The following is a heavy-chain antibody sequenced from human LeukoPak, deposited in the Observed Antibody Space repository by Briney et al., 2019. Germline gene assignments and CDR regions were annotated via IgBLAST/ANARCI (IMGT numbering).Heavy chain of an antibody. CDR1: GFTVSDND. CDR3: ARRSVPGRPGY. D-gene: IGHD6-6*01. Sequence: GGSLRLSCAASGFTVSDNDTKWVRQAPGKGLEWVSLIYADGTTHYTDSVKGRFSISRDNSGNTVYLQMNSLRGEDTAVYYCARRSVPGRPGYWGQGTLVTVSS. V-gene: IGHV3-66*04. J-gene: IGHJ4*02. CDR2: IYADGTT.